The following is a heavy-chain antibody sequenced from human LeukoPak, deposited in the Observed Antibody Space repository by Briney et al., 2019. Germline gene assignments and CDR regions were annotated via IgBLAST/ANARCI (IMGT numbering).Heavy chain of an antibody. V-gene: IGHV3-7*05. J-gene: IGHJ4*02. CDR2: INQDGSVK. CDR1: GFTFSDFW. D-gene: IGHD3-22*01. Sequence: GGSLRLSCAASGFTFSDFWMSWVRQAPGKGLEWVANINQDGSVKYYVDSVKGRFTISRDNAKNSLDLQMNSLRGEDTAVYYCARLGVHSGYPVGFYYWGQGTLVTVSS. CDR3: ARLGVHSGYPVGFYY.